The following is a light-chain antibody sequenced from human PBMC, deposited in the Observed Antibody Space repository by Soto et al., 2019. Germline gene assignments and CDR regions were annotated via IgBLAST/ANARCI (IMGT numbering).Light chain of an antibody. CDR2: EVT. CDR1: SSDVGGYNY. CDR3: SSYTSSIPYV. J-gene: IGLJ1*01. Sequence: QSALTQPASVSGSPGQSITISCTGTSSDVGGYNYVSWYQQQPGKAPKLMIYEVTSRPSGVSDRFSGSKSGNTASLTISGLQAEDEADYYCSSYTSSIPYVFGTGTKHTVL. V-gene: IGLV2-14*01.